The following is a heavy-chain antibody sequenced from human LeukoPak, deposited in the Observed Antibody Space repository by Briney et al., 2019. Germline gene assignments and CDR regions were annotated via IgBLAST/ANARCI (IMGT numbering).Heavy chain of an antibody. J-gene: IGHJ4*02. CDR3: AKGLSGGAAAGTGY. V-gene: IGHV3-23*01. CDR2: ISGSGGST. CDR1: GVTFSSYA. D-gene: IGHD6-13*01. Sequence: GGSLRLSCAASGVTFSSYAMSWVRQAPGKGLEWVSAISGSGGSTYYADSVKGRFTISRDNSKNTLYLQMNSLRAEDTAVYYCAKGLSGGAAAGTGYWGQGTLVTVSS.